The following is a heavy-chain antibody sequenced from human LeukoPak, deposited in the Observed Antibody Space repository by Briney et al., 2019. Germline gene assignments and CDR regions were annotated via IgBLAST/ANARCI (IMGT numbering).Heavy chain of an antibody. V-gene: IGHV3-74*01. J-gene: IGHJ4*02. Sequence: GGSLRLSCAASGFTFSSYWMHWVRQAPGKGLVWVSRINSDGSSTRYADSVKGRFTISRDNAKNTLYLQMNSLRAEDTAVYYCARHGVHYYGSGSYYKPPGEAPYARPLDYWGQGTLVTVSS. D-gene: IGHD3-10*01. CDR1: GFTFSSYW. CDR2: INSDGSST. CDR3: ARHGVHYYGSGSYYKPPGEAPYARPLDY.